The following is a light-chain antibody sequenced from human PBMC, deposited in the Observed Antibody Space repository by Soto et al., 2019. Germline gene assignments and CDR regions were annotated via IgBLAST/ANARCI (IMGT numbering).Light chain of an antibody. CDR2: SAS. CDR1: QSVDST. CDR3: QRYNDWPLT. Sequence: ETVMTQSPATLSVSPGERVTLSCRASQSVDSTLAWYQQKPGQAPRLLIHSASARAPGFPARFSASGSGTEFTLTISSLQSEDFAVYYCQRYNDWPLTFGGGTKVDIK. V-gene: IGKV3-15*01. J-gene: IGKJ4*01.